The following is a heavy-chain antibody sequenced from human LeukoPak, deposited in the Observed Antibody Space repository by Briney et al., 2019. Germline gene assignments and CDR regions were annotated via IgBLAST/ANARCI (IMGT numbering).Heavy chain of an antibody. D-gene: IGHD3-10*01. J-gene: IGHJ4*02. CDR1: GYTFTSYG. V-gene: IGHV1-18*04. CDR3: ARDTSYYYGSGSYYNFDY. Sequence: ASVKVSCKASGYTFTSYGISWVRQAPGQGLEWMGWISAYNGNTNYAQKHQGRVTMTTDTSTSTAYMELRSLRSDDTAVYYCARDTSYYYGSGSYYNFDYWGQGTLVTVSS. CDR2: ISAYNGNT.